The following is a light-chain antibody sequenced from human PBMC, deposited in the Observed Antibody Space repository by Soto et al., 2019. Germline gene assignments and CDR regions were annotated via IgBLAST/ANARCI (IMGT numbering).Light chain of an antibody. CDR1: SSDVGGYDY. CDR3: SSYASNNTWV. Sequence: QSALTQPASVSASPGQSITLSCTGTSSDVGGYDYVSWYQQHPGTAPKLMLYEVNNRPSGVSDRFSGSKSGNTASLTISGLQAEDEADYYCSSYASNNTWVFGGGTKLTVL. V-gene: IGLV2-14*01. CDR2: EVN. J-gene: IGLJ3*02.